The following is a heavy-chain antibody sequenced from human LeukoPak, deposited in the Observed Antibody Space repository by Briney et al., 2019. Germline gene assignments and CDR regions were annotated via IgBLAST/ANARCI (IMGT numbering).Heavy chain of an antibody. CDR3: AREGSSGASYYMDV. J-gene: IGHJ6*03. CDR1: GYTFTSYA. D-gene: IGHD6-13*01. CDR2: IIPIFGTA. V-gene: IGHV1-69*05. Sequence: SVKVSCKASGYTFTSYAISWVRQAPGQGLEWMGGIIPIFGTANYAQKFQGRVTITTDESTSTAYMELSSLRSEDTAVYYCAREGSSGASYYMDVWGKGTTVTVSS.